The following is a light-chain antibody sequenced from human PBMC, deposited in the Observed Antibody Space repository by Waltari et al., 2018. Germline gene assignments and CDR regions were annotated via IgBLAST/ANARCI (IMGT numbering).Light chain of an antibody. Sequence: QSALTQPASVSGSPGRSITISCTGTSSDVGGYNYVSWYQPHPGKAPKRMIYDVSKRPSGFSNRCSGSKSGNPAALTLSGLQAEDEADYYWSSYTGSSTLVFGGGTKLTVL. CDR2: DVS. CDR1: SSDVGGYNY. V-gene: IGLV2-14*01. CDR3: SSYTGSSTLV. J-gene: IGLJ2*01.